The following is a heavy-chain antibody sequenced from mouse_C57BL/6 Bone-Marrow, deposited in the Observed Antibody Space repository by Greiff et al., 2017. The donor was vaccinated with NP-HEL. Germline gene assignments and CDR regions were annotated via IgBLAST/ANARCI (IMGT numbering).Heavy chain of an antibody. CDR1: GFTFTDYY. CDR3: ARWDDYDGYAMDY. D-gene: IGHD2-4*01. V-gene: IGHV7-3*01. CDR2: IRNKANGYTT. Sequence: EVQVVESGGGLVQPGGSLSLSCAASGFTFTDYYMSWVRQPPGKALEWLGFIRNKANGYTTEYSASVKGRFTISRDNSQSILYLQMNALRAEDSATYYCARWDDYDGYAMDYWGQGTSVTVSS. J-gene: IGHJ4*01.